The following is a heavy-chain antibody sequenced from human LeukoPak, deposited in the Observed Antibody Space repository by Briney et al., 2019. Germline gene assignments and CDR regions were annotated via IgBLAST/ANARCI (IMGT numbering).Heavy chain of an antibody. CDR2: MNPNSGNT. Sequence: ASVKVSCKASGYTFTSYDINWVRQATGQGLEWMGWMNPNSGNTGYAQKFQGRVTMTRDTSISTAYMELSSLRSDDTAVYYCARSKMVRGVIKAGWFDPWGQGTLVTVSS. J-gene: IGHJ5*02. D-gene: IGHD3-10*01. V-gene: IGHV1-8*01. CDR3: ARSKMVRGVIKAGWFDP. CDR1: GYTFTSYD.